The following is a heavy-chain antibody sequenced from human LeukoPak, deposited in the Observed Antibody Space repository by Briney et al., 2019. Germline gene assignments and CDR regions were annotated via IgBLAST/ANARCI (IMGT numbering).Heavy chain of an antibody. CDR3: RRLGSYCSSTNRYEVGGYYYYGMHV. D-gene: IGHD2-2*01. CDR2: ISYDGSNK. Sequence: PGRSLRLSCAVSGLTFSSFDMHWIRQAPGKGLEWVAVISYDGSNKYYADSVKGRFTISRDNSKNTLYLQMNSLRAEDTAVYYCRRLGSYCSSTNRYEVGGYYYYGMHVLRQGTTVTVSS. J-gene: IGHJ6*02. CDR1: GLTFSSFD. V-gene: IGHV3-30-3*01.